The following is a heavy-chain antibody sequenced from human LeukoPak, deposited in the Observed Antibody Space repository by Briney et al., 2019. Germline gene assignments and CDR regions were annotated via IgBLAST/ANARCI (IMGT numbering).Heavy chain of an antibody. CDR2: IYPGDSDT. CDR1: GYSFSSYW. J-gene: IGHJ4*02. V-gene: IGHV5-51*01. D-gene: IGHD5-24*01. Sequence: GESLQISCKGSGYSFSSYWIGWVRQMPGKGLEWMGIIYPGDSDTRYSPSFQGQVTISADKSISTAYLQWSILEASDTAMYYCARRDGYDSTTFDYWGQGTLVTVSS. CDR3: ARRDGYDSTTFDY.